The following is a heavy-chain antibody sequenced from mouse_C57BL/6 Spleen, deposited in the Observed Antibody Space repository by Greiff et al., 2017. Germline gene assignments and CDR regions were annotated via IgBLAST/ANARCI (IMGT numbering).Heavy chain of an antibody. CDR1: GFTFSDYY. CDR2: INYDGSST. Sequence: DVKLVESEGGLVQPGSSMKLSCTASGFTFSDYYMAWVRQVPEKGLEWVANINYDGSSTYYLDSLKSRFIISRDNAKNILYLQMSSLKSEDTAPYYCARDKTGDFDYWGQGTTLTVSS. J-gene: IGHJ2*01. CDR3: ARDKTGDFDY. V-gene: IGHV5-16*01. D-gene: IGHD4-1*01.